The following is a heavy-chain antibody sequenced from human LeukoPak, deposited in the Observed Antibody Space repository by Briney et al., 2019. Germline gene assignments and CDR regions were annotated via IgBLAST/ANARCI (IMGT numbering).Heavy chain of an antibody. V-gene: IGHV3-11*01. D-gene: IGHD3-22*01. Sequence: KPGGSLRLSCAASGFTFGDYYMSWIRQAPGKGLEWVSYITGNSNIIYYPDSVKGRFTLSRDNAKNSLYLQMNSLRAEDTAVYYCARGSFDYYDGSGRASDVFDIWGQGTMVTVSS. CDR1: GFTFGDYY. J-gene: IGHJ3*02. CDR3: ARGSFDYYDGSGRASDVFDI. CDR2: ITGNSNII.